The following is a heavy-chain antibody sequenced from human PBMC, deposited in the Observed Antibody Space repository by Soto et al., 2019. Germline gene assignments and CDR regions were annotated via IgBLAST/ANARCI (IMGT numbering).Heavy chain of an antibody. D-gene: IGHD3-9*01. CDR1: GYTFTSYG. V-gene: IGHV1-18*01. J-gene: IGHJ4*02. CDR3: ARHVYYDILKKNS. CDR2: ISAYNGNT. Sequence: GASVKVSCKASGYTFTSYGISWVRQAPGQGLEWMGWISAYNGNTNYAQKLQGRVTMTTDTSTSTAYMEWSSLKASDTAMYYCARHVYYDILKKNSWGQGTLVTSPQ.